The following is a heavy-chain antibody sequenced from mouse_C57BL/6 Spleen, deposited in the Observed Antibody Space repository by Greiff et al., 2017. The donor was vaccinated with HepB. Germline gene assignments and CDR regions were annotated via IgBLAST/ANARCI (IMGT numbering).Heavy chain of an antibody. Sequence: QVQLQQSGAELVRPGASVKLSCKASGYTFTDYYINWVKQRPGQGLEWIARIYPGSGNTYYNEKFKGKATLTAEKSSSTAYMQLSSLTSEDSAVYFCASAETNYYGSSYRDYWGQGTTLTVSS. D-gene: IGHD1-1*01. CDR2: IYPGSGNT. V-gene: IGHV1-76*01. CDR1: GYTFTDYY. J-gene: IGHJ2*01. CDR3: ASAETNYYGSSYRDY.